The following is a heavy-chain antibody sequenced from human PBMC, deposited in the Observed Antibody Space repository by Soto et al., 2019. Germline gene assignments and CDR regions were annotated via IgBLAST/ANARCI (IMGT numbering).Heavy chain of an antibody. V-gene: IGHV3-30*18. J-gene: IGHJ3*01. CDR3: AKDQGIAASHGID. D-gene: IGHD6-13*01. Sequence: QVQLVESGGGVVQPGTSLRLSCAASGFTFNNYGMHWVRQAPGTGLEWVAAISSDGSDKYYADSVKGRLTISRDNSKNTLYLQMHSLRAEDTAVYYCAKDQGIAASHGIDWGQGKRVTVSS. CDR2: ISSDGSDK. CDR1: GFTFNNYG.